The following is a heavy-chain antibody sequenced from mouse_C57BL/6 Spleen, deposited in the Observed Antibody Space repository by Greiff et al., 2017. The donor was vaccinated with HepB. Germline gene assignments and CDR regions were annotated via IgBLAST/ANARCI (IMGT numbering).Heavy chain of an antibody. V-gene: IGHV1-55*01. CDR3: ARDPTVGDY. CDR1: GYTFTSYW. D-gene: IGHD1-1*01. Sequence: VQGVESGAELVKPGASVKMSCKASGYTFTSYWITWVKQRPGQGLEWIGDIYPGSGSTNYNEKFKSKATLTVDTSSSTAYMQLSSLTSEDSAVYYCARDPTVGDYWGQGTTLTVSS. J-gene: IGHJ2*01. CDR2: IYPGSGST.